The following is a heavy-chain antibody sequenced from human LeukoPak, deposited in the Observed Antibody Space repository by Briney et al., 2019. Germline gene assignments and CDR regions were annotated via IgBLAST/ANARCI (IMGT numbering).Heavy chain of an antibody. D-gene: IGHD4/OR15-4a*01. CDR2: INLDGSQK. V-gene: IGHV3-7*01. Sequence: PGGTLRLSCAASGFTFSSYGMSWVRQAPGKGLEWVANINLDGSQKYYVDSLKGRFTISRDNAKNSLYLRMNSLRAEDTAVYYCARDVDYANPRHDYWGQGTLVTVSS. CDR3: ARDVDYANPRHDY. J-gene: IGHJ4*02. CDR1: GFTFSSYG.